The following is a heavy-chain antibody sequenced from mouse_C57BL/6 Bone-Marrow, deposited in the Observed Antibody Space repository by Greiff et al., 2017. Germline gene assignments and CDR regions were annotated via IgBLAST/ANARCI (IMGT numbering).Heavy chain of an antibody. V-gene: IGHV1-59*01. Sequence: QVQLQQPGAELVRPGSSVKLSCKASGYTFTSYWMHWVKQRPGQGLEWIGVIDPADSYTNYNQKFKGKATLTVDTSSSTAYMQLSSLTSEDSAVYACARSYDDYYAPDYWGQGTTLTVAS. J-gene: IGHJ2*01. CDR2: IDPADSYT. CDR1: GYTFTSYW. CDR3: ARSYDDYYAPDY. D-gene: IGHD2-3*01.